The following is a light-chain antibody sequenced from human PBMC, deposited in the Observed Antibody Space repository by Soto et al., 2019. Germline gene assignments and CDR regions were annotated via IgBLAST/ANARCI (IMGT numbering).Light chain of an antibody. J-gene: IGKJ1*01. CDR3: QHYTSHSRT. CDR1: DNIGPW. V-gene: IGKV1-5*03. CDR2: KAS. Sequence: DIQMTMYPSTLSASIGDRFAITCLARDNIGPWVAWYQQKPGKAPNLLIYKASTLETGAPSRFAGSGSGTGFTLTITRLQPDDFAPYYCQHYTSHSRTFGQGTKVDIK.